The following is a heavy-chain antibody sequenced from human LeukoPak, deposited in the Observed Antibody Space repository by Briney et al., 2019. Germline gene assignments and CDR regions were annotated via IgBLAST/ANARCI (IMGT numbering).Heavy chain of an antibody. D-gene: IGHD5-12*01. CDR1: GGSISSSSYY. V-gene: IGHV4-39*07. Sequence: PSETLSLTCTVSGGSISSSSYYWGWIRQPPGKGLEWIGSIYYSGSTYYNPSLKSRVTISLDTSKNQFSLKLNSVTAADTAVYYCARGGGLVASIHLGADLWGRGTLVTVSS. J-gene: IGHJ2*01. CDR2: IYYSGST. CDR3: ARGGGLVASIHLGADL.